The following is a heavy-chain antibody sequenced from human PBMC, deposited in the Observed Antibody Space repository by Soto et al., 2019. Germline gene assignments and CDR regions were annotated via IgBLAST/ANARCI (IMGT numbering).Heavy chain of an antibody. V-gene: IGHV4-61*01. D-gene: IGHD6-13*01. J-gene: IGHJ6*02. CDR3: ASNVGSSWYSPYYYDGMDV. Sequence: QVQLQESGPGLVKPSETLSLTCTVSGGSVSSGSYYWSWIRQPPGKALDCIGDIYYSGGTNYNPSLKGRVTISVDTAKNQSSLKLSSVTGADTAVYYCASNVGSSWYSPYYYDGMDVWGQGTTVTVSS. CDR2: IYYSGGT. CDR1: GGSVSSGSYY.